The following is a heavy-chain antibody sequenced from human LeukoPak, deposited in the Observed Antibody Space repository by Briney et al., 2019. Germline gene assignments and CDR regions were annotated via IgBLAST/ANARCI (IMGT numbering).Heavy chain of an antibody. CDR2: ISSSGGNT. CDR3: AKNINSARYFDN. CDR1: GFTFSSYA. Sequence: AGGSLRLSCAASGFTFSSYAMSWVRQAPGKGLEWVSAISSSGGNTYYADSVKGRFTISRDNSKNTLYLQMNSLRAEDTAVYYCAKNINSARYFDNWGRGTLVTVSS. D-gene: IGHD1-26*01. J-gene: IGHJ4*02. V-gene: IGHV3-23*01.